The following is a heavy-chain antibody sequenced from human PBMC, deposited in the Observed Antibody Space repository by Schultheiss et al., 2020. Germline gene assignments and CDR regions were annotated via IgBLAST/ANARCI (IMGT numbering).Heavy chain of an antibody. Sequence: GGALRLSCAASGFTFSDYYMSWIRQAPGKGLEWVSYISSSGSTIYYADSVKGRFTISRDNAKNSLYLQMNSLRAEDTAVYYCASHDTYYYDSSGSKRDYWGQGTMVTVSS. CDR1: GFTFSDYY. CDR2: ISSSGSTI. D-gene: IGHD3-22*01. CDR3: ASHDTYYYDSSGSKRDY. V-gene: IGHV3-11*04. J-gene: IGHJ4*02.